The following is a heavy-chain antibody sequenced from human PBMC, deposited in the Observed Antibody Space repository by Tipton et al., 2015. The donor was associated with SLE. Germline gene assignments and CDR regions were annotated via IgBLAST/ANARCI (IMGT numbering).Heavy chain of an antibody. V-gene: IGHV3-30*02. J-gene: IGHJ4*02. Sequence: SLRLSCAASGFTFSSYGMHWVRQAPGKGLEWVAFIRYDGSNKYYADSVKGRFTISRDNSKNTLYLQMNSLRAEDTAVYYCAKDPAFIAAAGIFDYWGQGTLVTVSS. D-gene: IGHD6-13*01. CDR2: IRYDGSNK. CDR3: AKDPAFIAAAGIFDY. CDR1: GFTFSSYG.